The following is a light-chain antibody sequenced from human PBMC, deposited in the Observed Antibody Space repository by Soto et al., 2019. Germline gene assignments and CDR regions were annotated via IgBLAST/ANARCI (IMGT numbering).Light chain of an antibody. V-gene: IGLV2-14*01. CDR1: SSDVGGYNY. CDR3: GTWDSSLNTVV. J-gene: IGLJ2*01. Sequence: QSALTQPASVSGSPGQSITISCTGTSSDVGGYNYVSWYQQHPGKAPKLIIYEVSNRPSGVSNRFSGSKSGNTASLTISGLQAEDESDYYCGTWDSSLNTVVFGGGTKLTVL. CDR2: EVS.